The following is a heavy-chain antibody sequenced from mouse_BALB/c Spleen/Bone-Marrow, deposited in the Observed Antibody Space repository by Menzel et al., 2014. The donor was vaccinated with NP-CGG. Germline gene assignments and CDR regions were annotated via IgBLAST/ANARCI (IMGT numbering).Heavy chain of an antibody. J-gene: IGHJ2*01. CDR2: INPSTGYT. D-gene: IGHD2-4*01. Sequence: QVQLQQSGAELAKPGASVKMSCKASGYTFTSYWMHWAKQRPGQGLEWIGYINPSTGYTEYNQKFKDKATLTADKSSSTAYMQLSSLTSEDSAVYYCARSGDYGGFDYWGQGTTLTVSS. CDR1: GYTFTSYW. V-gene: IGHV1-7*01. CDR3: ARSGDYGGFDY.